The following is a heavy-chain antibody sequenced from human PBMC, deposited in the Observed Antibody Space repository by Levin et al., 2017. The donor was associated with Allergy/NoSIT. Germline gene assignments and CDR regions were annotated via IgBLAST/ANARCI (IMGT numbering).Heavy chain of an antibody. Sequence: GESLKISCAASGFTVSSNYMSWVRQAPGKGLEWVSVIYSGGSTYYADSVKGRFTISRDNSKNTLYLQMNSLRAEDTAVYYCARGLGEFDYWGQGTLVTVSS. D-gene: IGHD3-10*01. V-gene: IGHV3-66*01. CDR3: ARGLGEFDY. CDR2: IYSGGST. J-gene: IGHJ4*02. CDR1: GFTVSSNY.